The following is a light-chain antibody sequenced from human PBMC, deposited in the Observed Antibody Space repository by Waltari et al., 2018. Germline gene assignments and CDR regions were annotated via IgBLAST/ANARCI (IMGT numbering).Light chain of an antibody. CDR3: QHYNIWPPGYT. CDR1: QSVGSN. CDR2: GAS. V-gene: IGKV3-15*01. J-gene: IGKJ2*01. Sequence: EMVMTQSPATLSVSPGERATLPCRASQSVGSNVAWYQQKPGQAPRLLIYGASTRATVIPARFSGSGSGTEFTLTISSLQSEDFAVYYCQHYNIWPPGYTFGQGPSWRSN.